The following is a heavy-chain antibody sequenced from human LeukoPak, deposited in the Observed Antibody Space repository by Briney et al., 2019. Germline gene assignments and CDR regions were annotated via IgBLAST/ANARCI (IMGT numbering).Heavy chain of an antibody. J-gene: IGHJ4*02. CDR1: GYSFTSYW. V-gene: IGHV5-51*01. CDR3: ARVLWFGELLSLPFDY. Sequence: GESLKISCKGSGYSFTSYWIGWVRQMPGKGLEWMGIIYPGDSDTRYSPSFQGQVTISADKSISTAYLQWSSLKASDTAMNYCARVLWFGELLSLPFDYWGQGTLVTVSS. CDR2: IYPGDSDT. D-gene: IGHD3-10*01.